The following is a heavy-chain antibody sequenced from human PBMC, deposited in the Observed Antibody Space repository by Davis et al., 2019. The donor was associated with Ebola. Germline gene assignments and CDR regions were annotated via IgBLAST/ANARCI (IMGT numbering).Heavy chain of an antibody. CDR2: ISSSGSTI. CDR1: GFTFSSYS. J-gene: IGHJ6*03. CDR3: ARDADIVAEGSLYYYYYYMDV. D-gene: IGHD2-15*01. Sequence: GESLKISCAASGFTFSSYSMNWVRQAPGKGLEWVSYISSSGSTIYYTDSVKGRFTISRDNSKNTLHLQMNSLRAEDTAVYYCARDADIVAEGSLYYYYYYMDVWGKGTTVTVSS. V-gene: IGHV3-48*01.